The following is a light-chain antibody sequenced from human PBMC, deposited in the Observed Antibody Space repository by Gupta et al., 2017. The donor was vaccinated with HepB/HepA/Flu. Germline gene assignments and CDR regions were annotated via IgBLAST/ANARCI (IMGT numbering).Light chain of an antibody. CDR1: QSISSY. CDR2: AAS. V-gene: IGKV1-39*01. J-gene: IGKJ5*01. Sequence: DIQMTQSPSSLSASVGDRVTITCRASQSISSYLNWYQQKPGKAPKLLIYAASSLQSGVPSRFSGSGSGTDFTLTSSSLQPEDFATYYCQQSYSTLPITFGPGTRVEIK. CDR3: QQSYSTLPIT.